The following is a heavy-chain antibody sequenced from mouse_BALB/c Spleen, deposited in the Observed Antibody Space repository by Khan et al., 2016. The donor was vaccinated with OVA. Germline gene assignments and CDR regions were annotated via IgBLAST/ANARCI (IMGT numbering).Heavy chain of an antibody. CDR2: IFPGSGGT. Sequence: QVQLQQSGPELVKPGSSMKMSCKASGYTFTDYVLNWVKQRTGQGLEWIGEIFPGSGGTYYNEKFKGKATLTADKSSNTVYMQLSSLTSEVSAVYVCARSWYGSLVYWGQGTTLTVSS. CDR3: ARSWYGSLVY. D-gene: IGHD1-1*01. J-gene: IGHJ2*01. CDR1: GYTFTDYV. V-gene: IGHV1-77*01.